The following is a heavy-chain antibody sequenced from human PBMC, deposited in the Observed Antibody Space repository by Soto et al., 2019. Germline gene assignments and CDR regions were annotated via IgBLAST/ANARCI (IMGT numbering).Heavy chain of an antibody. J-gene: IGHJ4*02. CDR2: INHSGST. CDR3: AKRRRGYGRPPGYFDY. D-gene: IGHD1-1*01. Sequence: PSETLSLTCAVYGGSFSGYYWSWIRQPPGKGLEWIGEINHSGSTNYNPSLKSRVTISVDTSKNQFSLKLSSVTAADTAVYYCAKRRRGYGRPPGYFDYWGPGTLLTLSS. CDR1: GGSFSGYY. V-gene: IGHV4-34*01.